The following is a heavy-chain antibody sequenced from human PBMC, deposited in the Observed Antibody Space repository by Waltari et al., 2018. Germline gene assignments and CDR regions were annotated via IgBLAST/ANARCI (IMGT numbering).Heavy chain of an antibody. CDR1: GYTFMDYF. CDR2: IDPDDCET. Sequence: EVDLVQSGAEVKKPGATVKLACKASGYTFMDYFMHWVQKDAGKGREWMGRIDPDDCETVYSEKFQGRVTRTADTSTDTAYIELSSLTSGDTAGYYCAPRPGGSGQTFDDWGQGTLVTVSS. CDR3: APRPGGSGQTFDD. D-gene: IGHD3-10*01. V-gene: IGHV1-69-2*01. J-gene: IGHJ4*02.